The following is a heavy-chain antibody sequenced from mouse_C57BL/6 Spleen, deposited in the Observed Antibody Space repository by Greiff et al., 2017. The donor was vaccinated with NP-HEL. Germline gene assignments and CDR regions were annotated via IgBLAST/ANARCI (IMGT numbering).Heavy chain of an antibody. V-gene: IGHV5-17*01. J-gene: IGHJ3*01. CDR3: ASPPDYYGSWAWFAY. D-gene: IGHD1-1*01. CDR2: ISSGSSTI. CDR1: GFTFSDYG. Sequence: EVKVVESGGGLVKPGGSLKLSCAASGFTFSDYGMHWVRQAPEKGLEWVAYISSGSSTIYYADTVKGRFTISRDNAKNTLFLQMTSLRSEDTAMYYCASPPDYYGSWAWFAYWGQGTLVTVSA.